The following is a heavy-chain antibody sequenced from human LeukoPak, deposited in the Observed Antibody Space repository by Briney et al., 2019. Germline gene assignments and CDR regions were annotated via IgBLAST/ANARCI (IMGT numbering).Heavy chain of an antibody. CDR2: MYTSGST. Sequence: SETLSLTCTVSGGSISSYYWSWIRQPAGKGLEWIGRMYTSGSTNYNPSLKSRVTISVDTSKNQFSLKLSPVTAADTAVYYCARDRENIVLVPGAKRKTWYFDYWGQGTLVTVSS. CDR1: GGSISSYY. V-gene: IGHV4-4*07. J-gene: IGHJ4*02. D-gene: IGHD2-2*01. CDR3: ARDRENIVLVPGAKRKTWYFDY.